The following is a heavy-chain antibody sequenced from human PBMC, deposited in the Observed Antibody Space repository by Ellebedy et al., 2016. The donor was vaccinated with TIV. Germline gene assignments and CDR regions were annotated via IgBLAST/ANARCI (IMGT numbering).Heavy chain of an antibody. D-gene: IGHD1-14*01. J-gene: IGHJ4*02. Sequence: GESLKISCAASGFTFSSYAMNWVRQAPRKGLEWVSITSGTGGSTNYADSVKGRFTISRDNSKNMLYLQMNSLRAEGTAIYYCAKSPSRKPGLLDYWGQGTLVTVSS. V-gene: IGHV3-23*01. CDR1: GFTFSSYA. CDR2: TSGTGGST. CDR3: AKSPSRKPGLLDY.